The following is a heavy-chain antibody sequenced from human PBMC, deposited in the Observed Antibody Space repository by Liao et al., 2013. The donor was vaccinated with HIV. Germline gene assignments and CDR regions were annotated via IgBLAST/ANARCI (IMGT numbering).Heavy chain of an antibody. J-gene: IGHJ4*02. CDR3: ARVAPDYYDSSGYSHFDY. D-gene: IGHD3-22*01. CDR2: VFYSGST. Sequence: QVQLQESGPGLVKPSETLSLTCTVSGGSISGSDYYWGWIRQPPGKGLAWIGSVFYSGSTYYNASLKSRVTISVDTSKNQFSLKLTSVTAADTAVYFCARVAPDYYDSSGYSHFDYWGQGTLVTVSS. V-gene: IGHV4-39*07. CDR1: GGSISGSDYY.